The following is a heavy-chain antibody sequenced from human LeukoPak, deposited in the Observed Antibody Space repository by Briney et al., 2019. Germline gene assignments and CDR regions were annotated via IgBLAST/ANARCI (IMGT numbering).Heavy chain of an antibody. Sequence: GGSLRLTCAASGFTFSSYSMNWVRQAPGKGLEWVSSISSSSSYIYHADSVKGRFTISRDNAKNSLYLQMNSLRAEDTAVYYCAREDYDYVWGSYRVFDYWGQGTLVTVSS. D-gene: IGHD3-16*02. CDR2: ISSSSSYI. V-gene: IGHV3-21*01. J-gene: IGHJ4*02. CDR3: AREDYDYVWGSYRVFDY. CDR1: GFTFSSYS.